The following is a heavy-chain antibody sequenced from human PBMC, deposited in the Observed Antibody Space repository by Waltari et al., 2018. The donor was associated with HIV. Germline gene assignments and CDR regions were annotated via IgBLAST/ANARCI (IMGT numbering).Heavy chain of an antibody. CDR1: GFSFSSYS. D-gene: IGHD6-19*01. CDR2: VSPSARVT. J-gene: IGHJ4*01. CDR3: AREPPHKSGWPFDV. V-gene: IGHV3-48*01. Sequence: EETGGTLVQPGGSLRLSCTGSGFSFSSYSMNWVRQAPNKPPQGIAYVSPSARVTYYVDSVKDRFIISRDNVESSLHLQMTDLRGDDTGTYYCAREPPHKSGWPFDVWGRGTLVAVSS.